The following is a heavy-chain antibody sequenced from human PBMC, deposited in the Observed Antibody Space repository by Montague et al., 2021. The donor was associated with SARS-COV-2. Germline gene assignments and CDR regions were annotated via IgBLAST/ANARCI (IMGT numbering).Heavy chain of an antibody. Sequence: SLRLSCAASGFTFSSYSMNWVRQAPGKGLEWVSVIYSGGSTYYADSVKGRFTISRDDSKNTLYPQMNSLRAEDTAVYYCARDRGENYYFDYWGQGTLVTVSS. CDR2: IYSGGST. J-gene: IGHJ4*02. D-gene: IGHD3-10*01. CDR3: ARDRGENYYFDY. CDR1: GFTFSSYS. V-gene: IGHV3-53*01.